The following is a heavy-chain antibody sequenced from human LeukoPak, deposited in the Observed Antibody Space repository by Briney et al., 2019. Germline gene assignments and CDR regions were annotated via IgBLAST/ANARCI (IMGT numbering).Heavy chain of an antibody. CDR2: INPNSGGT. V-gene: IGHV1-2*02. CDR3: ARAISLSRGSGSADFDY. CDR1: GYTFTGYY. Sequence: ASVKVPCKASGYTFTGYYMHWVRQAPGQGLEWMGWINPNSGGTNYAQKFQGRVTMTRDTSISTAYMELSRLRSDDTAVYYCARAISLSRGSGSADFDYWGPGTLDTVSS. D-gene: IGHD3-10*01. J-gene: IGHJ4*02.